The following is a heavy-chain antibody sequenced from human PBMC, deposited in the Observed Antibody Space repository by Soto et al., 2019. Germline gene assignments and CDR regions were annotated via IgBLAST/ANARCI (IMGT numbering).Heavy chain of an antibody. Sequence: SETLSLTCTVSGGPISSGGYYWSWIRQHPGKGLEWIGYIYYSGSTYYNPSLKSRVTISVDTSKNQFSLKLSSVTAADTAVYYCARDFGGYGYGQWYYYCMAVWGQGTTVTVAS. CDR1: GGPISSGGYY. D-gene: IGHD5-18*01. V-gene: IGHV4-31*03. CDR3: ARDFGGYGYGQWYYYCMAV. CDR2: IYYSGST. J-gene: IGHJ6*02.